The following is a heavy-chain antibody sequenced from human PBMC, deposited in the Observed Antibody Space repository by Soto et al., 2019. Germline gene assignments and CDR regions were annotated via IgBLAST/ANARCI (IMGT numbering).Heavy chain of an antibody. CDR2: INHSGST. D-gene: IGHD1-26*01. CDR1: GGSFSGYY. V-gene: IGHV4-34*01. CDR3: ARFQSTTTFSGVYSAFDY. Sequence: PSETLSLTCAVYGGSFSGYYWSWIRQPPGKGLEWIGEINHSGSTNYNPSLKSRVTISVDTSKNQFSLKLSSVTAADTAVYYCARFQSTTTFSGVYSAFDYWGQGTLVTVSS. J-gene: IGHJ4*02.